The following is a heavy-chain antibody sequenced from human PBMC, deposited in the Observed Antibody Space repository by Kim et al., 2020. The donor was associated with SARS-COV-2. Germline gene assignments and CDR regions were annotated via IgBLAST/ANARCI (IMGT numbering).Heavy chain of an antibody. D-gene: IGHD3-16*02. J-gene: IGHJ4*02. CDR1: GFTFSSYS. V-gene: IGHV3-21*01. CDR3: ARDDVVYDYVWGSYRYGDY. CDR2: ISSSSSYI. Sequence: GGSLRLSCAASGFTFSSYSMNWVRQAPGKGLEWVSSISSSSSYIYYADSVKGRFTISRDNAKNSLYLQMNSLRAEDTAMYYCARDDVVYDYVWGSYRYGDYWGQGTLVTVSS.